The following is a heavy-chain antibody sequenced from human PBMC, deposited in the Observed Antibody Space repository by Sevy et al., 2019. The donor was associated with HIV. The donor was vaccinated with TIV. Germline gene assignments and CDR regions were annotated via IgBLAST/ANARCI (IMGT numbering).Heavy chain of an antibody. CDR2: VRYDGSDK. Sequence: GGSLRLSCAASGFTFSNYGMHWVRQVPGKGLEWVTFVRYDGSDKYYAASVKGRFTISRDDSKNTLYLQMNNLRPEDTAVYYCAREGCTKPHDYWGQGTLVTVSS. V-gene: IGHV3-30*02. CDR1: GFTFSNYG. J-gene: IGHJ4*02. CDR3: AREGCTKPHDY. D-gene: IGHD2-8*01.